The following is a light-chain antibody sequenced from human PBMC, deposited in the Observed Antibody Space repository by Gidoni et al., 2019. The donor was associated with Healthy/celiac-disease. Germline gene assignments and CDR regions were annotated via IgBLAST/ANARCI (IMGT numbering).Light chain of an antibody. J-gene: IGKJ1*01. CDR3: QQSYSTPST. Sequence: IQITQSPSSLSASVGDRVTITCRASQSISSYLNWYQQKPGKAPKLLIYAASSLHSGVPSRFSGSGSGTDVTLTISSLQPEDFATYYCQQSYSTPSTFGQGTKVEIK. V-gene: IGKV1-39*01. CDR1: QSISSY. CDR2: AAS.